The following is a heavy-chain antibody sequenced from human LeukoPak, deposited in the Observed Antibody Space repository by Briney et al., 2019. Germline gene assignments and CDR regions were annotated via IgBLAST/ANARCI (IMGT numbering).Heavy chain of an antibody. D-gene: IGHD3-16*01. CDR2: INPNSGGT. Sequence: ASVKVSCKASGYTFTGYYMHWVRQAPGQGLEWMGRINPNSGGTNYAQKFQGRVTMTRDTSISTAYMELSRLRSDDTAVYYCARIVITSSVGDYWGQGTLVTVSS. CDR1: GYTFTGYY. J-gene: IGHJ4*02. CDR3: ARIVITSSVGDY. V-gene: IGHV1-2*06.